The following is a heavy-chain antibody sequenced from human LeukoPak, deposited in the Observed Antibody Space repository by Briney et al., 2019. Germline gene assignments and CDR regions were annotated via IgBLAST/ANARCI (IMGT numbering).Heavy chain of an antibody. V-gene: IGHV3-23*01. D-gene: IGHD4-17*01. CDR2: MSVIGGST. CDR1: GFTFSSYA. Sequence: GGSLRLSCAASGFTFSSYAMTWVRQAPGKGLELVSAMSVIGGSTYYADSVKGRFTISRDNSKNTLYLQMNSLRAEDTAVYYCAKDQTYGSMDVWGKGITVTVSS. CDR3: AKDQTYGSMDV. J-gene: IGHJ6*03.